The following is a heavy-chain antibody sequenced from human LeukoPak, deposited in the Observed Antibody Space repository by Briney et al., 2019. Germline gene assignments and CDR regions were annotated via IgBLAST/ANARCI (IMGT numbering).Heavy chain of an antibody. CDR3: ASPEVDCSSTSCYAGY. D-gene: IGHD2-2*01. CDR1: GGSLSGFY. Sequence: SETLSLTCDVYGGSLSGFYWIWIRQSPGTGLQWIGEINDSGSTNYNPSLKSRVTISLDTSKNQFSLKLSSVTAADTAVYYCASPEVDCSSTSCYAGYWGQGTLVTVSS. J-gene: IGHJ4*02. V-gene: IGHV4-34*01. CDR2: INDSGST.